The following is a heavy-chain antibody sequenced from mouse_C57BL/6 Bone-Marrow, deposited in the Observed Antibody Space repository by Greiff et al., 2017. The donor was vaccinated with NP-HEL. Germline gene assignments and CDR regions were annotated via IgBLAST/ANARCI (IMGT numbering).Heavy chain of an antibody. CDR3: STSSHWYFDV. CDR2: IDPEDGDT. J-gene: IGHJ1*03. CDR1: GFNFTDYY. Sequence: VQLQQSGAELVRPGASVKLSCTASGFNFTDYYMHWVKQRPEQGLEWIGRIDPEDGDTEYDPKFQGKATMTADTSSNTAYLQLSSLTSEDTAVYYCSTSSHWYFDVWGTGTTVTVSS. V-gene: IGHV14-1*01.